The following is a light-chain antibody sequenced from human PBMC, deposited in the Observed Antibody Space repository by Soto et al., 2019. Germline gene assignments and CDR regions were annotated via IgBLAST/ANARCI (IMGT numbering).Light chain of an antibody. CDR3: SSYTGSTNYV. V-gene: IGLV2-14*01. CDR1: SSDVGIYNY. CDR2: QVT. Sequence: QDALTQPASVSGSPGQSVTMSCTGTSSDVGIYNYVSWYQQHPGKAPKLMIYQVTNRPSGVSNRFSGSKSGNTASLTISGLQAEDEADYYCSSYTGSTNYVFGTGTKVTVL. J-gene: IGLJ1*01.